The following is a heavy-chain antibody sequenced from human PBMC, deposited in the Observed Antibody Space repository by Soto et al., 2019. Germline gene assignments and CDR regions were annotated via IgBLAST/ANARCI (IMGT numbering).Heavy chain of an antibody. CDR2: ISAYNGNT. D-gene: IGHD2-21*01. J-gene: IGHJ6*02. V-gene: IGHV1-18*01. CDR3: ARGAFCGGAPGCRDMDV. Sequence: SSVKVSCKSSGYTFISHSITWVRQAPGQGLEWMGRISAYNGNTNYAQKLQGRVTMSTDASTNTAYMELRSLRSDDTAVYYCARGAFCGGAPGCRDMDVWGQGTTVTVSS. CDR1: GYTFISHS.